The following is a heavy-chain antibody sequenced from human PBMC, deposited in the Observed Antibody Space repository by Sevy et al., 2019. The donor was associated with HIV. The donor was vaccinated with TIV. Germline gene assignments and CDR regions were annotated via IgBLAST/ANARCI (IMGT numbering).Heavy chain of an antibody. V-gene: IGHV1-2*02. CDR2: INSDSGVT. D-gene: IGHD4-17*01. CDR1: GYIFTDYY. J-gene: IGHJ6*02. Sequence: ASVKVSCKASGYIFTDYYIHWVRQAPGQGLEWMAWINSDSGVTNYAQRFQGEVTVTRDTSLSTAYLELSRLKSNDTAIYYCASLTTKPTSDLYGMDVWGQGTTVTVSS. CDR3: ASLTTKPTSDLYGMDV.